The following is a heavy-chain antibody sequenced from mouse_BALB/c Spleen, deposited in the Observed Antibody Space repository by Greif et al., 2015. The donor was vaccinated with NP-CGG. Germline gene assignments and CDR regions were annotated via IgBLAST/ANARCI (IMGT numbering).Heavy chain of an antibody. J-gene: IGHJ2*01. V-gene: IGHV3-2*02. CDR1: GYSITSDYA. CDR3: ARYYGYYFDY. D-gene: IGHD1-1*01. Sequence: EVMLVESGPGLVKPSQSLSLTCTVTGYSITSDYAWNWIRQFPGNKLEWMGYISYSGSTSYNPSLKSRISITRDTSKNQFFLQLNSVTTEDTATYYCARYYGYYFDYWGQGTTLTVSS. CDR2: ISYSGST.